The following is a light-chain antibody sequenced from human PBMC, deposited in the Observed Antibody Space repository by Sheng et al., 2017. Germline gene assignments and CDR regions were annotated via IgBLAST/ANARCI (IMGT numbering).Light chain of an antibody. J-gene: IGKJ4*01. CDR2: GAS. CDR1: QSVGNK. V-gene: IGKV3-15*01. CDR3: QQYDKWPLN. Sequence: EVVMTQSPATLSVSPGERATLSCRASQSVGNKLAWYQQKPGQPPRLLMYGASARATGIPARFIASGSGTEFTLTISSLQSEDFAVYYCQQYDKWPLNFGGGTKVEIK.